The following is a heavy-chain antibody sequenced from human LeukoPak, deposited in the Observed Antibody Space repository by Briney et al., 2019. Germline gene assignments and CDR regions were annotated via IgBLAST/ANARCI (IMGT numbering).Heavy chain of an antibody. V-gene: IGHV4-39*01. CDR2: IYYSGST. CDR1: GGSISSSSYY. D-gene: IGHD3-3*01. Sequence: SETLSLTCTVSGGSISSSSYYWGWIRQPPGKGLEWIGSIYYSGSTYYNPSLKSRVTISVDTSKNQFSLKLSSVTAADTAVYYCARLNGYYDFWSGYYSYNWFDPWGQGTLATVSS. J-gene: IGHJ5*02. CDR3: ARLNGYYDFWSGYYSYNWFDP.